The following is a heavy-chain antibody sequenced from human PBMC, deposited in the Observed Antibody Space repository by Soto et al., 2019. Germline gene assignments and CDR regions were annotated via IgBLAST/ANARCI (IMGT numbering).Heavy chain of an antibody. Sequence: GGSLRLSCAASGFIFRNYAMSWVRQAPGKGLEWVSAISGSAGSRYYADSVKGRFTISRDNSKNTLYLQMNSLRAEDTAVYYCAKNPGSNGYLFQHWGQGTLVTVSS. CDR2: ISGSAGSR. CDR1: GFIFRNYA. D-gene: IGHD6-19*01. CDR3: AKNPGSNGYLFQH. V-gene: IGHV3-23*01. J-gene: IGHJ1*01.